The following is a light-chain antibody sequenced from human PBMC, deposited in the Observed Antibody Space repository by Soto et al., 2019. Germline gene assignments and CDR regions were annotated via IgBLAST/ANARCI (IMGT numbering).Light chain of an antibody. V-gene: IGKV3-11*01. CDR1: QSVSSY. CDR2: DAS. J-gene: IGKJ2*01. Sequence: EIVLTQSPATLSLSPGERATLSCRASQSVSSYLGWYQQKPGQAPRLLIYDASNRATGIPARFSGSGSGTDFTLTITGLEPEDFAVYYCQQRSSNPYTFGQGTKLEI. CDR3: QQRSSNPYT.